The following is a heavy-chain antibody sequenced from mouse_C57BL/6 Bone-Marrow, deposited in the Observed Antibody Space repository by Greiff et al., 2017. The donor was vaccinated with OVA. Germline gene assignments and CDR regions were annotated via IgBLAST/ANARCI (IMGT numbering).Heavy chain of an antibody. D-gene: IGHD1-1*01. Sequence: EVQLQQSGAELVRPGASVKLSCTASGFNIKDDYMHWVKQRPEQGLEWIGWIDPENGDTEYASKFQGKATITADTSSNTAYLQLSSLTSEDTAVYYCTMDGSSYAFDYWGQGTTLTVSS. CDR3: TMDGSSYAFDY. CDR2: IDPENGDT. J-gene: IGHJ2*01. CDR1: GFNIKDDY. V-gene: IGHV14-4*01.